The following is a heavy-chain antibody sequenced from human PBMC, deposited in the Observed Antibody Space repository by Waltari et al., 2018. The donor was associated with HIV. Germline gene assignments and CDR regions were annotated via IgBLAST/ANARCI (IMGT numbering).Heavy chain of an antibody. CDR1: GYSISSGSS. CDR3: ARGQGLGTFDC. D-gene: IGHD6-19*01. J-gene: IGHJ4*02. V-gene: IGHV4-38-2*01. Sequence: QVQLQESGPGLVKSSETLSLTCAVSGYSISSGSSWGWIRPPPGKGLEWIGIIYHSGSTYYNPSLKSRVTISADTSNNQFSLKVSSVTAADTAVYYCARGQGLGTFDCWGQGTLVTVSS. CDR2: IYHSGST.